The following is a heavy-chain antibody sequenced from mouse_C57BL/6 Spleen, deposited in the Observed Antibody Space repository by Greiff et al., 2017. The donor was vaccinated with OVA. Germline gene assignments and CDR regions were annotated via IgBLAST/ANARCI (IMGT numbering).Heavy chain of an antibody. V-gene: IGHV1-15*01. J-gene: IGHJ3*01. Sequence: VQLQQSGAELVRPGASVTLSCKASGYTFTDYEMHWVKQTPVHGLEWIGALDPETGGTAYNQKFKGKAILTADKSSSTASMELRSLTSEDSAVYYCTRNLLLRLAWFAYWGKGTLVTVSA. D-gene: IGHD1-1*01. CDR2: LDPETGGT. CDR1: GYTFTDYE. CDR3: TRNLLLRLAWFAY.